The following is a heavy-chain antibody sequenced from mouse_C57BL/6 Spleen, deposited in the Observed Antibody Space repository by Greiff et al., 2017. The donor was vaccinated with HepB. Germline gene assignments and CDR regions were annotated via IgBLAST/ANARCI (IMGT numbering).Heavy chain of an antibody. J-gene: IGHJ1*03. CDR2: INPYNGGT. V-gene: IGHV1-19*01. D-gene: IGHD1-1*01. Sequence: VQLQQSGPVLVKPGASVKMSCKASGYTFTDYYMNWVKQSHGKSLEWIGVINPYNGGTSYNQKFKGKATLTVDKSSSTAYMELNSLTSEDSAVYYGARDYYGSSYWYFDVWGTGTTVTVSS. CDR3: ARDYYGSSYWYFDV. CDR1: GYTFTDYY.